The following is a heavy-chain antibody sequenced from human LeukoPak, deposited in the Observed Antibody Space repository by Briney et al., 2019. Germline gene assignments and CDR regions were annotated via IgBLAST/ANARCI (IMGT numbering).Heavy chain of an antibody. Sequence: GGSLTLSCAASGFTFSSYWMQWVRQAPGKGLVWVSRIISDGSTTNYADSVKGRFTISRDNAKNTLYLQMNSLRVEDTAVYYCARDRVPYCSGVSCSVDVWGQGTTVTASS. J-gene: IGHJ6*02. D-gene: IGHD2-15*01. V-gene: IGHV3-74*01. CDR2: IISDGSTT. CDR1: GFTFSSYW. CDR3: ARDRVPYCSGVSCSVDV.